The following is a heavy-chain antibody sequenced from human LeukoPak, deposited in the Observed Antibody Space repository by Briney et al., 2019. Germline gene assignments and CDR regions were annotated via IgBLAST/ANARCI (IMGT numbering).Heavy chain of an antibody. J-gene: IGHJ5*01. Sequence: MASETLSLTCTVSGGSISSSSYYWGWIRQPPGKGLEWIGSIYYSGNTYYNPSLKSRVTISVDTSKNQFSLKLSSVTAADTAVYYCARQHGSGWREGNWFDPWGQGTTVTVSS. CDR2: IYYSGNT. D-gene: IGHD6-25*01. V-gene: IGHV4-39*01. CDR3: ARQHGSGWREGNWFDP. CDR1: GGSISSSSYY.